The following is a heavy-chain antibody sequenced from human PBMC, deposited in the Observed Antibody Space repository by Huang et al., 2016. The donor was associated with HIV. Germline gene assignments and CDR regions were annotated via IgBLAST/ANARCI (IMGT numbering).Heavy chain of an antibody. J-gene: IGHJ4*02. V-gene: IGHV4-59*11. Sequence: QVQLQESGPGLVKPSETLSLTCTVSGDSISSHYWSWIRQPPGKGLEGIWTIYDSGSTNYHPSLKSRVTTSVDTSNNQFSLKLDSVTAADTAIYYCAVFGITRLDYWGQGTLVTVSS. D-gene: IGHD1-20*01. CDR2: IYDSGST. CDR1: GDSISSHY. CDR3: AVFGITRLDY.